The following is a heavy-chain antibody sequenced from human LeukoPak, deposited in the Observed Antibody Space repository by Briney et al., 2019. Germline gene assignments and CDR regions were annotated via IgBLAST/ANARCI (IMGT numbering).Heavy chain of an antibody. J-gene: IGHJ6*03. D-gene: IGHD5-12*01. V-gene: IGHV3-30*03. Sequence: GGSLRLSCAASGFTFSNYGMHWVRQAPGKGLEWVAVISYDGSNKYYADSVKGRFTISRDNSKNTLYLQMNSLRAEDTAVYYCARDKAPDDYSGYDFYYYYYMDVWGKGTTVTVSS. CDR2: ISYDGSNK. CDR1: GFTFSNYG. CDR3: ARDKAPDDYSGYDFYYYYYMDV.